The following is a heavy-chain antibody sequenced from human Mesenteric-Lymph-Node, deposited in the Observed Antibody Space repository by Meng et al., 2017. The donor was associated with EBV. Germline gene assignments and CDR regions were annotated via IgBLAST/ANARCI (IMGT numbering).Heavy chain of an antibody. CDR3: ARLSEHNLVIGNIHYYFDL. Sequence: QVQLQQWGAGLLKPSDPLSLTCAVYGGSFSGYYWSWIRQPPGKGLEWIGEVYHSGSTNYNPSLKGRVTMSVDKSKNQFSLKVNSVTAADTAVYYCARLSEHNLVIGNIHYYFDLWDQGTLVTVDS. CDR2: VYHSGST. V-gene: IGHV4-34*01. J-gene: IGHJ4*02. D-gene: IGHD4-23*01. CDR1: GGSFSGYY.